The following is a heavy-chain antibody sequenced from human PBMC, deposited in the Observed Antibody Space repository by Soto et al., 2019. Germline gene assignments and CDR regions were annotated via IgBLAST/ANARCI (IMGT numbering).Heavy chain of an antibody. CDR2: FIPIFGTA. D-gene: IGHD1-26*01. Sequence: GASVKVSCKASGGTFSSYAISWVRQAPGQGLEWMGGFIPIFGTANYAQKFQGRVTITADESTSTAYMELSSLRSEDTAVYYCASGARWVSDYWGQGTLVTVSS. J-gene: IGHJ4*02. CDR1: GGTFSSYA. V-gene: IGHV1-69*13. CDR3: ASGARWVSDY.